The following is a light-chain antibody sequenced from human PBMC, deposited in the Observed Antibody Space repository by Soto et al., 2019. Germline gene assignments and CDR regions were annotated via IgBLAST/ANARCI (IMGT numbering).Light chain of an antibody. CDR3: QTWDTGLWV. CDR1: SGYNNYA. Sequence: QPVLTQSPSASASLGASVKLTCTLNSGYNNYAIAWHQQQPGKGPRYLMKVNSDGSHTKGDGIPDRFSGSSSGAGRYLTISSLQSEDEADYYCQTWDTGLWVFGGGTKLTVL. V-gene: IGLV4-69*01. CDR2: VNSDGSH. J-gene: IGLJ3*02.